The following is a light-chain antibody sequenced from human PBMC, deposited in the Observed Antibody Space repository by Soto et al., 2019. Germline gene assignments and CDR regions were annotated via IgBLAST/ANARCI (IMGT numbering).Light chain of an antibody. CDR3: QSYASSLSGYYV. Sequence: VLAQPPSVSGAPGQRVTISCTGSSSNIGAGYDVHWYQQLPGTAPKLLIYGNSNRPSGVPDRFSGSKSGTSASLAITGLQAEDEADYYCQSYASSLSGYYVFGTGTKLTVL. J-gene: IGLJ1*01. CDR1: SSNIGAGYD. V-gene: IGLV1-40*01. CDR2: GNS.